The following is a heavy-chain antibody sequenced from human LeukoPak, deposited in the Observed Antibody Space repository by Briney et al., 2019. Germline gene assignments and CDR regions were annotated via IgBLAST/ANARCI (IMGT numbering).Heavy chain of an antibody. J-gene: IGHJ4*02. V-gene: IGHV3-30*18. D-gene: IGHD3-22*01. Sequence: LPGGSLRPSCAASGFTFSSHAMHWVRQAPGKGLEWVAVISYDGSNKYYADSVKGRFTISRDNSKNTLYLQMNSLRAEDTAVYYCAKVGSSGYFTYNPVDYWGQGTLVTVSS. CDR3: AKVGSSGYFTYNPVDY. CDR1: GFTFSSHA. CDR2: ISYDGSNK.